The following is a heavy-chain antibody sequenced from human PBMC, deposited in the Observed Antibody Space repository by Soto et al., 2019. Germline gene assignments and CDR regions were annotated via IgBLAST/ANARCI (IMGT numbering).Heavy chain of an antibody. D-gene: IGHD2-21*02. CDR1: GFTVSGNY. V-gene: IGHV3-53*01. J-gene: IGHJ5*02. CDR2: IFSGDNT. CDR3: ATGLTLPVRPSFDT. Sequence: GGSLRLSCAASGFTVSGNYITWVRQAPGKGLEWVSVIFSGDNTYYSDSVKGRFAISRDNSKNTVYLQMNRLRGDDTAVYFCATGLTLPVRPSFDTWGQGTLATVSS.